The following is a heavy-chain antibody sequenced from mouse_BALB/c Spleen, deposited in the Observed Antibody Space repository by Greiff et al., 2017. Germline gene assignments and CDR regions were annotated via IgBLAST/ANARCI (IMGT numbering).Heavy chain of an antibody. D-gene: IGHD2-2*01. CDR1: GYAFSSYW. CDR2: IYPGDGDT. Sequence: QVHVKQSGAELVRPGSSVKISCKASGYAFSSYWMNWVKQRPGQGLEWIGQIYPGDGDTNYNGKFKGKATLTADKSSSTAYMQLSSLTSEDSAVYFCARWLPLDYWGQGTTLTVSS. J-gene: IGHJ2*01. V-gene: IGHV1-80*01. CDR3: ARWLPLDY.